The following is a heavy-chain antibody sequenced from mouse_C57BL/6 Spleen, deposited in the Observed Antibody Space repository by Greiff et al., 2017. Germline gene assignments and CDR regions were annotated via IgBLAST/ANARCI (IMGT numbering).Heavy chain of an antibody. CDR1: YFSFMASA. CDR3: ARQLRVRGNDAMDC. V-gene: IGHV1-49*01. Sequence: LQHSGAELVRPGSSVKLSCKASYFSFMASAMHWVKQRPGHGLEWIGSLTMYSDATEYSENFKGKATLTANTSSSTAYMELSSLTSEDSAVYYCARQLRVRGNDAMDCWGQGTSVTVSS. CDR2: LTMYSDAT. J-gene: IGHJ4*01. D-gene: IGHD3-2*02.